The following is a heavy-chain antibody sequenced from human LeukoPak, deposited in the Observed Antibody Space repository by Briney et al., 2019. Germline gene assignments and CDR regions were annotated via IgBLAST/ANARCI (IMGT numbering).Heavy chain of an antibody. D-gene: IGHD2-15*01. CDR1: GGANSRSSYY. V-gene: IGHV4-39*07. CDR3: ARDDCSGSSCYPNYYYGMDV. Sequence: PSETLSLTCTVSGGANSRSSYYWGWIRQPPGKGLEWIGSISYSGSTYYNPSLKSRVTISVDTSKNQFSLRLSSVTAADTAVYYCARDDCSGSSCYPNYYYGMDVWGQGTTVTVSS. CDR2: ISYSGST. J-gene: IGHJ6*02.